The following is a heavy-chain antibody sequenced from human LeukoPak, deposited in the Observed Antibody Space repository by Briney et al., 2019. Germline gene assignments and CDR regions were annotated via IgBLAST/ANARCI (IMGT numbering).Heavy chain of an antibody. CDR1: GFTFSSYE. V-gene: IGHV3-48*03. D-gene: IGHD2-15*01. CDR2: INSRGDII. CDR3: ARDTPGVIITPDY. J-gene: IGHJ4*02. Sequence: PGESLRLSCAASGFTFSSYEMNWIRQAPGKGLEWVSYINSRGDIIHYADSVRDRFTISRDNVKNSLYLQMNSLRAVDTAVYYCARDTPGVIITPDYWGQGTLVTVSS.